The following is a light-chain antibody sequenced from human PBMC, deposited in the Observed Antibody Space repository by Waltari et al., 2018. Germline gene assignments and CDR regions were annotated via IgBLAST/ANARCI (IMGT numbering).Light chain of an antibody. J-gene: IGKJ4*01. CDR2: AAS. CDR3: QQSYSNPLT. Sequence: DIQMTQSPSSLFASVGDRVTITCRTSQSISSFLNWYQQKLGKAPKLLIYAASSLQSGVPSRFSGSGSGTDFTLTISSLQPEDFATYYCQQSYSNPLTFGGGTKVEIK. V-gene: IGKV1-39*01. CDR1: QSISSF.